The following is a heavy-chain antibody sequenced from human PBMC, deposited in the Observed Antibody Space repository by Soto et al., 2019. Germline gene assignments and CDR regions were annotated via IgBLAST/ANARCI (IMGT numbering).Heavy chain of an antibody. CDR1: GFIFNKYW. CDR3: GRGSGPRGRPY. V-gene: IGHV3-74*01. Sequence: SLRLSCAASGFIFNKYWMHWVRQAPGKGLVWVARINGDGTTTYVDSVKGRFTISRDNAKNMVYLQMNSLRVEDTAMYYCGRGSGPRGRPYWGQGISVTVSS. CDR2: INGDGTT. D-gene: IGHD6-25*01. J-gene: IGHJ4*02.